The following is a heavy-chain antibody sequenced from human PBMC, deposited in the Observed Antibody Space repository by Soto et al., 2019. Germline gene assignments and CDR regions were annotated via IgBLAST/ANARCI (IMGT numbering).Heavy chain of an antibody. CDR2: IYDSGSA. J-gene: IGHJ6*03. V-gene: IGHV4-31*03. CDR3: ARGILRPNHYMDV. Sequence: QVQLQESGPGLVKPSQTLSLTCIVSGDSISRGGYFWTWIRQHPGKGLEWLGYIYDSGSAFYNPSLKSRVTMSVDTEKNQFALNLRSVTAADTAVFYCARGILRPNHYMDVWGKGTAVAVSS. D-gene: IGHD1-26*01. CDR1: GDSISRGGYF.